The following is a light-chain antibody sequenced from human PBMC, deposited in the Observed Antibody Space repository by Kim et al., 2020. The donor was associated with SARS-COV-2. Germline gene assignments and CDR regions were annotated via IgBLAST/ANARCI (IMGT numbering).Light chain of an antibody. CDR2: DAS. Sequence: EIVLTQSPATMSLSPGERVTLSCRASQSVSSSLAWYQQKPGQAPRLLIYDASNRATGIPARFSGSGSGTDFTLTISSLEPEDFAVYYWQHRSIFPPRTFGQGTKLDI. J-gene: IGKJ2*02. CDR3: QHRSIFPPRT. CDR1: QSVSSS. V-gene: IGKV3-11*01.